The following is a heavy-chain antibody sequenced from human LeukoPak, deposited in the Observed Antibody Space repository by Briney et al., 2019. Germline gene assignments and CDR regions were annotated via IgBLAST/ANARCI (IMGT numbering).Heavy chain of an antibody. CDR2: INSDGSST. Sequence: GGSLRLSCAASGFTFSSYWMHWVRQAPGKGLVWVSRINSDGSSTSYADSVKGRFTISRDNAKNTLYLQMNSLRAEDTALYYCARDGYSSGWAHAFDYWGQGTLVTVSS. D-gene: IGHD6-19*01. CDR3: ARDGYSSGWAHAFDY. J-gene: IGHJ4*02. V-gene: IGHV3-74*01. CDR1: GFTFSSYW.